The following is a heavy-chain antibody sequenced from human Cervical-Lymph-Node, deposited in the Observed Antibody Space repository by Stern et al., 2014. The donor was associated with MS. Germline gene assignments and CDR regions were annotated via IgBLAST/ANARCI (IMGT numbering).Heavy chain of an antibody. CDR3: ATYCTNGVCQMPLLQY. CDR1: GLVFGDYA. V-gene: IGHV3-49*04. J-gene: IGHJ4*02. Sequence: EVQLVESGGDLVQPEGSLRLSCTASGLVFGDYAVSWVRQAPGKGLEWVGIIRSNTYGGTAEYSAAVKGRFNILSDDDNSIAYLQMSRLKTEDTAFYYCATYCTNGVCQMPLLQYWGKGTLVTVSS. D-gene: IGHD2-8*01. CDR2: IRSNTYGGTA.